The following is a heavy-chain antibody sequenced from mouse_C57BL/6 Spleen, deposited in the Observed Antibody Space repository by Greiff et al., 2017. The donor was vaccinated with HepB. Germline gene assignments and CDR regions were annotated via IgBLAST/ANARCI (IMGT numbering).Heavy chain of an antibody. J-gene: IGHJ3*01. CDR2: ISSGGSYT. D-gene: IGHD3-2*01. CDR1: GFTFSSYG. Sequence: EVKLQESGGDLVKPGGSLKLSCAASGFTFSSYGMSWVRQTPDKRLEWVATISSGGSYTYYPDSVKGRFTISRDNAKNTLYLQMSSLKSEDTAMYYCASLLDSWFAYWGQGTLVTVSA. CDR3: ASLLDSWFAY. V-gene: IGHV5-6*01.